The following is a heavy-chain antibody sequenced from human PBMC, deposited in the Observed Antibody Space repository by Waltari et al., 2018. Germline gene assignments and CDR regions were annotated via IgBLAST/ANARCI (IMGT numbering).Heavy chain of an antibody. CDR1: GGTFTSYT. CDR2: ILPILGRA. CDR3: ARIRWYYYYGMDV. V-gene: IGHV1-69*02. Sequence: QVQLVQSGAEVKKPGSSVKVSCKASGGTFTSYTISWVRQAPGQGLEWVGRILPILGRANYAQKFQGRVTITADKSTGTAYMELSSLRSEDTAVYYWARIRWYYYYGMDVWGQGTTVTVSS. J-gene: IGHJ6*02. D-gene: IGHD4-17*01.